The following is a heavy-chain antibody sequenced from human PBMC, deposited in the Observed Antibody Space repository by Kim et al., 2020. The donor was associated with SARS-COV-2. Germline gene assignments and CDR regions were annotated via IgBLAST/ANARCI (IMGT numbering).Heavy chain of an antibody. D-gene: IGHD4-17*01. J-gene: IGHJ4*02. Sequence: APVKGRFTISRDDSKNTLYLQMNSLKTEDTAVYYCTTDVSPDYGDYAFDYWGQGTLVTVSS. CDR3: TTDVSPDYGDYAFDY. V-gene: IGHV3-15*01.